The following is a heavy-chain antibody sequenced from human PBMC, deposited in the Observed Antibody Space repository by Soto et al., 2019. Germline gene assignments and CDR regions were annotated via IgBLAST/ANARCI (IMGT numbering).Heavy chain of an antibody. V-gene: IGHV1-8*01. Sequence: QVQLVQSGAEVKKPGAAVKVSCKAAGYTFTNYDINWVRQASGQGLEWMGWLTPNSGDTGIAQKFRGRLTMTRNTSISTAYMELRSLRSEDAAVYYCARENGDFAYWGQGSHVTVSS. CDR2: LTPNSGDT. D-gene: IGHD4-17*01. J-gene: IGHJ4*02. CDR3: ARENGDFAY. CDR1: GYTFTNYD.